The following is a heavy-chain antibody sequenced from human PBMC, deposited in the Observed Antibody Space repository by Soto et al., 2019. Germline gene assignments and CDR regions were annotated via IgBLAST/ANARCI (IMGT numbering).Heavy chain of an antibody. V-gene: IGHV4-30-4*01. CDR1: GGSISSGDYY. Sequence: SETLSLTCTVSGGSISSGDYYWSWIRQPPGKGLEWIGYIYYSGSTYYNPSLKSRVTISVDTSKNQFSLKLSSVTAAYTAVYYCASSSYGYTFYDYWGQGTLVTVSS. CDR2: IYYSGST. CDR3: ASSSYGYTFYDY. D-gene: IGHD5-18*01. J-gene: IGHJ4*02.